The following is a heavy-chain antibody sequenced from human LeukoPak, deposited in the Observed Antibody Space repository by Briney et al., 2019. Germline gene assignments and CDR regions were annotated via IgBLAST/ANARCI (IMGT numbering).Heavy chain of an antibody. Sequence: GGSLRLSCAASGFTVSSNFMTWVRQAPGKGLEWVSVIYSGGSTYYADSVKDRFIISRDNSKNMLYLQMDSLRAEDTAVYYCARGGDSLHYWGQGTLVTVSS. CDR2: IYSGGST. CDR1: GFTVSSNF. J-gene: IGHJ4*02. CDR3: ARGGDSLHY. V-gene: IGHV3-66*01. D-gene: IGHD3-10*01.